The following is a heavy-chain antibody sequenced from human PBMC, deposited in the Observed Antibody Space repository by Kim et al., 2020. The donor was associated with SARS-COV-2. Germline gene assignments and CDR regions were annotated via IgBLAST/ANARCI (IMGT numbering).Heavy chain of an antibody. J-gene: IGHJ4*02. CDR1: GGSISSGNYY. CDR3: ARGDGYVSDH. Sequence: SETLPLTCSVSGGSISSGNYYWSWIRQPAGKGLVWIGRMYSSGTTNYNPSLKSRVTISPDASKNQFSLNLNSVTAADTAVYYCARGDGYVSDHWGQGTLVTVSS. V-gene: IGHV4-61*02. CDR2: MYSSGTT. D-gene: IGHD3-22*01.